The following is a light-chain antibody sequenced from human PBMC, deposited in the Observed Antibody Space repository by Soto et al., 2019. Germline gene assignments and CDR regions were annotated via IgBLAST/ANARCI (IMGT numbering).Light chain of an antibody. CDR1: SSDVAAYNF. CDR3: SAYTHSNTVI. V-gene: IGLV2-14*03. Sequence: QSALTQPASVSGSPGQSITISCTGTSSDVAAYNFVSWYQQHPGEVPELMIYEVIKRPSGISDRFSGSKSGNTASLTISGLQAEDEADYYCSAYTHSNTVIFGGGTKVTVL. CDR2: EVI. J-gene: IGLJ2*01.